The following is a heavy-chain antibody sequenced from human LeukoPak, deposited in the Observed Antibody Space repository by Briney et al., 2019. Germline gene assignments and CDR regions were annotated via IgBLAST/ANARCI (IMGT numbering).Heavy chain of an antibody. J-gene: IGHJ4*02. CDR2: INPDGNKK. CDR3: ARDFAYKKFDY. Sequence: GGSLRLSCAASGLIFSGSWMNWVRQAPGKGLEWVATINPDGNKKGLADSVRGRFTISRDDAENSLYLQMNSLRVEDTAVYYCARDFAYKKFDYWGQGTLVTVSS. D-gene: IGHD2-21*01. CDR1: GLIFSGSW. V-gene: IGHV3-7*03.